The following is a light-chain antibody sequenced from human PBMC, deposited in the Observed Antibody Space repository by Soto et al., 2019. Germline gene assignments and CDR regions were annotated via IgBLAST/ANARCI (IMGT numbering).Light chain of an antibody. Sequence: EVILTQSPATLSLSPGDRATLSCRASQSVSSYLAWYQQKPGQAPRLLIYDVSNRATGIPARFSGSGSGTDFTLTISSLEPEDFAVYFCQQVDSYPITFGGGTKVEIK. CDR2: DVS. V-gene: IGKV3-11*01. J-gene: IGKJ4*01. CDR1: QSVSSY. CDR3: QQVDSYPIT.